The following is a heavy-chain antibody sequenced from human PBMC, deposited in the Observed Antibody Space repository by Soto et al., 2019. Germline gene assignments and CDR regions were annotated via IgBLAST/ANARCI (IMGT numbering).Heavy chain of an antibody. CDR3: AKDLSGGINAFDI. CDR2: ISGSGGST. Sequence: EVQLLESGGGLVQPGGSLRLSCAASGFTFSSYAMSWVRQAPGKGLEWVSAISGSGGSTYYADSVKGRFTISRDNSKNTLYLRMNSLRAEDTAVYYCAKDLSGGINAFDIWGQGTMVTVSS. V-gene: IGHV3-23*01. CDR1: GFTFSSYA. J-gene: IGHJ3*02. D-gene: IGHD3-10*01.